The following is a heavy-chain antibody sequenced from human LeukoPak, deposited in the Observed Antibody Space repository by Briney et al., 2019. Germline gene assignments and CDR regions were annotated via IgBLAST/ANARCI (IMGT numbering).Heavy chain of an antibody. CDR3: ARGRGTYGLSYFDY. Sequence: GASLRLSCTASGFTFSTFWMTWVRQAPGKGLEWVANIKQDGSEKYYVDSVKGRFTISRDNAKNTLYLQMNSLRAEDTALYYCARGRGTYGLSYFDYWGQGYLVTVTS. CDR1: GFTFSTFW. D-gene: IGHD3-10*01. CDR2: IKQDGSEK. J-gene: IGHJ4*02. V-gene: IGHV3-7*04.